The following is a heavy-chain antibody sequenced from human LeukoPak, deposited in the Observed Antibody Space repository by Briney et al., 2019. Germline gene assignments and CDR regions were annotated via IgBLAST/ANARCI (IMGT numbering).Heavy chain of an antibody. V-gene: IGHV3-30*18. Sequence: GGSLRLSCAASGFSVSKSVMYWLRQAPGMGLEWVAATSYEGNGTFYAGSVKGRFTMSRDNSKNSLYLQMNGLRAEDTAVYYCAKSWLRLGGDYWGQGTLVTVSS. CDR2: TSYEGNGT. D-gene: IGHD5-12*01. CDR3: AKSWLRLGGDY. J-gene: IGHJ4*02. CDR1: GFSVSKSV.